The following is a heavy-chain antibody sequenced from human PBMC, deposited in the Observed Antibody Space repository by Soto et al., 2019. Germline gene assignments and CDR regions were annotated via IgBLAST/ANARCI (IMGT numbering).Heavy chain of an antibody. Sequence: SETLSLTCTVSGGSISSYYWSWIRQPPGKGLEWIGYIYYSGSTNYNPSLKSRVTISVDTSKNQFSLKLSSVTAADTAVYYCARYYTVTTGFDYWGQGTLVTVSS. CDR1: GGSISSYY. CDR2: IYYSGST. V-gene: IGHV4-59*01. D-gene: IGHD4-4*01. CDR3: ARYYTVTTGFDY. J-gene: IGHJ4*02.